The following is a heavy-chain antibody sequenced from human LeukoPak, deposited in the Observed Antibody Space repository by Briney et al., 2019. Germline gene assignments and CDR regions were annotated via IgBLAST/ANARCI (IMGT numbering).Heavy chain of an antibody. CDR1: GPSITTYM. CDR3: ARDRWPRGETTTIGPFDP. CDR2: ISDRSGHI. J-gene: IGHJ5*02. V-gene: IGHV3-21*01. D-gene: IGHD1-14*01. Sequence: PGGSLRLSCAASGPSITTYMMNWVRQAPGKGLEWVSSISDRSGHIYYADSVKGRFTISRDNAKNSLSLQMSSLRVEDTAVYYRARDRWPRGETTTIGPFDPWGQGTLVIVSS.